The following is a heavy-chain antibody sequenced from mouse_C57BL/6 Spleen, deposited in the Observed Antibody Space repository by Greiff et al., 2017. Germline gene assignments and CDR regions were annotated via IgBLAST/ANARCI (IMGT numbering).Heavy chain of an antibody. J-gene: IGHJ2*01. CDR2: IYPGSGST. CDR3: ARGDYYGSSWDY. V-gene: IGHV1-55*01. Sequence: QVQLQQPGAELVKPGASVKMSCKASGYTFTSYWITWVKQRPGQGLEWIGDIYPGSGSTNYNEKFKSKATLTVDTSSSTAYMQLSSLTSEDSAVYYCARGDYYGSSWDYWDQGTTLTVSS. CDR1: GYTFTSYW. D-gene: IGHD1-1*01.